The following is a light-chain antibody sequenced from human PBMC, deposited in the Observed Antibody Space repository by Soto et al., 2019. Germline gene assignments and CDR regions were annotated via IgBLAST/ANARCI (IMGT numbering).Light chain of an antibody. CDR1: SSDVGGYNY. Sequence: QYALTQPASASGSPGQSITISCTGTSSDVGGYNYVSWYQHHPGKAPKLIIYDVSNRPSGVSIRFSGSKSDNTASLTISGLQPEDEADYHCSSYTTSNTRQIVFGTGTKVTVL. CDR2: DVS. V-gene: IGLV2-14*03. CDR3: SSYTTSNTRQIV. J-gene: IGLJ1*01.